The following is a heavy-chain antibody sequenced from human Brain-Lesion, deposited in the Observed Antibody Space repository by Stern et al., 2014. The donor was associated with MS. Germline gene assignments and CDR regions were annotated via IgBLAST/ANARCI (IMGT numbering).Heavy chain of an antibody. CDR1: GFTFSSYW. Sequence: EVHLVESGGGLVQPGGSLRLSCAASGFTFSSYWMHWVRQAPGKGLGGVSGIKYDGSRTNYADSVKGRFTISRDNAKSTLFLQMNSLRADDTAVYYCASNNHYGVSLDYWGQGALVTVSS. V-gene: IGHV3-74*01. D-gene: IGHD4-17*01. CDR3: ASNNHYGVSLDY. CDR2: IKYDGSRT. J-gene: IGHJ4*02.